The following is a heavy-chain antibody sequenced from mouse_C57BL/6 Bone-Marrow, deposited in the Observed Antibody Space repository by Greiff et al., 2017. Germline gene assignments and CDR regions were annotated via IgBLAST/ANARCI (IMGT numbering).Heavy chain of an antibody. D-gene: IGHD1-1*01. Sequence: VQRVESGPELVKPGASVKLSCKASGYTFTSYDINWVKQRPGQGLEWIGWIYPRDGSTKYNEKFKGKATFTVDTSSSTAYMELHSLTSEDSAVYFGARLEFDGSSGDWYFDVWGTGTTVTVSS. J-gene: IGHJ1*03. CDR1: GYTFTSYD. CDR3: ARLEFDGSSGDWYFDV. CDR2: IYPRDGST. V-gene: IGHV1-85*01.